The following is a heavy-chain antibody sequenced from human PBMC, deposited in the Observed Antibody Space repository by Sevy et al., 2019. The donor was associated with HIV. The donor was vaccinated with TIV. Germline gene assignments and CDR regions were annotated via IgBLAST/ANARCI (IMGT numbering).Heavy chain of an antibody. CDR1: GGSITSLY. V-gene: IGHV4-59*08. CDR2: IYYNGHI. D-gene: IGHD1-26*01. CDR3: AGENAWGRGYS. J-gene: IGHJ4*02. Sequence: SETLSLTCTVSGGSITSLYWNWIRRPPGKGLEWIANIYYNGHINYNPSLKSRVTLSLDTSKNQFSLRLSSVTAADTAMYYCAGENAWGRGYSWGQGTLLTVSS.